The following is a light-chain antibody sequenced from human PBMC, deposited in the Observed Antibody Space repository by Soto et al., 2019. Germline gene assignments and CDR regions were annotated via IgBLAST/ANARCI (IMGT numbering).Light chain of an antibody. CDR2: GAS. Sequence: IVQTQSPATLSVSPGERATLSCRASQSVSSNLAWYQQKPGQAPRLLIYGASSRATGVPDRFSGSGSGTDFTLTISRLEPEDFAVYYCQQYGSSPPITFGQGTRLEI. CDR1: QSVSSN. V-gene: IGKV3-20*01. J-gene: IGKJ5*01. CDR3: QQYGSSPPIT.